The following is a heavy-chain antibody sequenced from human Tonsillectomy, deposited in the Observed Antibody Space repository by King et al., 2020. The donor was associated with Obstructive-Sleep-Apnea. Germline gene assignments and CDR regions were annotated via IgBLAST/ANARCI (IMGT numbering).Heavy chain of an antibody. V-gene: IGHV3-48*04. J-gene: IGHJ4*02. CDR3: AVYYYGSGRDY. CDR1: GFTFSSYS. CDR2: ISSSSSTI. Sequence: VQLVESGGGLVQPGGSLRLSCAASGFTFSSYSMNWVRQAPGKGLEWVSYISSSSSTIYYADSVKGRFTISRDNAKNSLYLQMNSLRAEDTAVYYCAVYYYGSGRDYWGKGTLVTVSS. D-gene: IGHD3-10*01.